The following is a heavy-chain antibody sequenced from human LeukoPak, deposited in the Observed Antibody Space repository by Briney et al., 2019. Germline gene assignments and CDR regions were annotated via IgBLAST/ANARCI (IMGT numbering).Heavy chain of an antibody. CDR3: ATGLIVGATTPSPGDY. CDR2: FDPEDGET. V-gene: IGHV1-24*01. Sequence: GASVKVSCKVSGYTLTELSMHWVRQAHGKGLEWMGGFDPEDGETVYAQKFQGRVTMTEDTSTDTAYMELSSLRSEDTAVYYCATGLIVGATTPSPGDYWGQGTLVTVSS. D-gene: IGHD1-26*01. J-gene: IGHJ4*02. CDR1: GYTLTELS.